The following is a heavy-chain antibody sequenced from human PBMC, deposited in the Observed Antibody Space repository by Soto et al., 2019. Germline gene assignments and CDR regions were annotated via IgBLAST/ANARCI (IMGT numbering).Heavy chain of an antibody. CDR2: MSPKNGNT. V-gene: IGHV1-8*01. CDR1: GYTFATYD. D-gene: IGHD1-1*01. CDR3: ARGVDAGMDV. J-gene: IGHJ6*02. Sequence: QVQLVQSGAEVKKPGASVEVSCKASGYTFATYDINWVRQANGQGFEWMGWMSPKNGNTGYAQKFQGRVTMTRDTSMSTAYMELSSLTSEDTAVYYCARGVDAGMDVWGQGIMVTVSS.